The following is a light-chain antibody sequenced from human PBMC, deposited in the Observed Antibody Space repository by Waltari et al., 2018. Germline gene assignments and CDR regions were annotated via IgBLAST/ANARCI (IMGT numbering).Light chain of an antibody. CDR1: SGHSSYA. V-gene: IGLV4-69*01. J-gene: IGLJ3*02. CDR3: QTGGVGIGV. Sequence: QLLLTQSPSASASLGAPANRTCSLSSGHSSYAIAWHQQRADKGPRYLMKVNRDGSHIKGDVITDRFSGSSSGAAGCLTVTSLESEDEADYYSQTGGVGIGVYGEGNKLTVL. CDR2: VNRDGSH.